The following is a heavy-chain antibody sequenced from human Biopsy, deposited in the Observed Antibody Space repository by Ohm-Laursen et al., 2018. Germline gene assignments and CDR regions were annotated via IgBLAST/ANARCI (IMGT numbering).Heavy chain of an antibody. CDR2: IYNSETT. J-gene: IGHJ5*02. CDR3: ARHPTGFWFDP. Sequence: SDTLSLTCTVSGGSISSETNYWGWIRQPPGKGLEWIGSIYNSETTFYNPSPKSRVAISVDPSTNQFSLKLSSVTAADTALYYCARHPTGFWFDPWGHGTLVTVSS. V-gene: IGHV4-39*01. CDR1: GGSISSETNY.